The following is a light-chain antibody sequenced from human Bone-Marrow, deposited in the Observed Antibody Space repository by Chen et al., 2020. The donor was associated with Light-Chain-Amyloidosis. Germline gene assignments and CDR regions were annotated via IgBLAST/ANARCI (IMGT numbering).Light chain of an antibody. V-gene: IGLV2-14*01. CDR2: AVS. Sequence: QSALTQPASVSGSPGQSITISCTGTSGDVGTYNYVSWYQQPPGKAPKVMIYAVSNRPSGVSNRFSGSNSGNTASLTISGLQAEDEADYYCSSFTSSSSYVFGPGTKVTVL. J-gene: IGLJ1*01. CDR3: SSFTSSSSYV. CDR1: SGDVGTYNY.